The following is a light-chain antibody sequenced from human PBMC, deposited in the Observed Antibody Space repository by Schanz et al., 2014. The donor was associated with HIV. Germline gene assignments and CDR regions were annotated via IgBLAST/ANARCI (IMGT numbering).Light chain of an antibody. CDR1: QSVLYSSNNKNY. J-gene: IGKJ1*01. V-gene: IGKV4-1*01. Sequence: DIVMTQSPDSLAVSLGERATINCKSSQSVLYSSNNKNYLAWYQQKPGQPPKLLISWASTRDSGVPDRFTGSGSVTDFTLTISRLQAEDAAIYFCQQYYSIPPTFGQGTRVEI. CDR3: QQYYSIPPT. CDR2: WAS.